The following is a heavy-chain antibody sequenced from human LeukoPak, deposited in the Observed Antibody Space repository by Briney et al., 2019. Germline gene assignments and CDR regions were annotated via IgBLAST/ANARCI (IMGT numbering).Heavy chain of an antibody. D-gene: IGHD6-19*01. V-gene: IGHV3-30*03. J-gene: IGHJ4*02. CDR1: GFTFSSYG. CDR2: ISYDGSNK. CDR3: ATAPPKWLRQAVAGTWVDY. Sequence: GGSLRLSCAASGFTFSSYGMHWVRQAPGKGLEWVAVISYDGSNKYYADSVKGRFTISRDNSKNTLYLQMNSPRAEDTAVYYCATAPPKWLRQAVAGTWVDYWGQGTLVTVSS.